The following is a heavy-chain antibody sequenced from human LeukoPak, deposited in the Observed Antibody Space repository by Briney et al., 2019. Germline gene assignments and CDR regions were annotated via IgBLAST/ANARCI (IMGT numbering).Heavy chain of an antibody. CDR2: IYTSGST. V-gene: IGHV4-4*07. CDR1: GGSISSYY. CDR3: ARVGDRKYYSDSSGYYYWFDP. D-gene: IGHD3-22*01. Sequence: SETLSLTCTVSGGSISSYYWSWIRQPAGKGLEWIGRIYTSGSTNYNPSLKSRVTMSVDTSKNQFSLKLSSVTAADTAVYYCARVGDRKYYSDSSGYYYWFDPWGQGTLVTVSS. J-gene: IGHJ5*02.